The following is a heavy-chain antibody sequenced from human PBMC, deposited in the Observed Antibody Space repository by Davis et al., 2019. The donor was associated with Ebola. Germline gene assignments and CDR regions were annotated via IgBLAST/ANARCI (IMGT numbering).Heavy chain of an antibody. Sequence: PGGSLRLSCAASEFTFSNFGMHWVRQTPGKGLEWVAFIRFDGSNEYYADSVKGRFSISRDNSKNSVYLQMNSLRGEDTALYYCAKEIATTVTAVVASTPHYYYYGMDVWGQGTTVTVSS. CDR1: EFTFSNFG. J-gene: IGHJ6*02. V-gene: IGHV3-30*02. CDR2: IRFDGSNE. D-gene: IGHD2-15*01. CDR3: AKEIATTVTAVVASTPHYYYYGMDV.